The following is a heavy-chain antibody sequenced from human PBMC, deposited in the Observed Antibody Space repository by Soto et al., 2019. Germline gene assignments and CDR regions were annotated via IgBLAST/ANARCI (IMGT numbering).Heavy chain of an antibody. CDR1: GGSISSSNW. Sequence: QVQLQESGPGLVKPSGTLSLTCAVSGGSISSSNWWSWVRQPPGKGLEWIGEIYHSGSTNYNPSLKRRVTRSVDKSKNQCSLKLSSVTAADTAVYYCARDLGGWSSGWYRQEIWGQGTMVTVSS. CDR3: ARDLGGWSSGWYRQEI. V-gene: IGHV4-4*02. D-gene: IGHD6-19*01. J-gene: IGHJ3*02. CDR2: IYHSGST.